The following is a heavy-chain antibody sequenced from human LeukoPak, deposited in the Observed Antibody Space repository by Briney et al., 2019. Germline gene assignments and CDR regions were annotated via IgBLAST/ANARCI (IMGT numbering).Heavy chain of an antibody. CDR3: ARLDYGDYGTPPFDP. Sequence: SQTLSLTCAISGDSVSSNSAAWNWIRQSPSRGLEWLGRTYYRSKWYNDYAASVKSRITINPDTFKNQFSLQLNSVTPEDTAVYYCARLDYGDYGTPPFDPWGQGTLVTVSS. J-gene: IGHJ5*02. CDR2: TYYRSKWYN. CDR1: GDSVSSNSAA. D-gene: IGHD4-17*01. V-gene: IGHV6-1*01.